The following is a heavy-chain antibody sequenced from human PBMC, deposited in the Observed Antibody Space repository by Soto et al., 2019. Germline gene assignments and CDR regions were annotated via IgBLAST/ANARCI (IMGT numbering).Heavy chain of an antibody. CDR1: GVSISSYF. V-gene: IGHV4-59*01. CDR2: TYHRGST. J-gene: IGHJ4*02. D-gene: IGHD3-16*02. Sequence: SETLSFTXSVSGVSISSYFWSWIRQPPGRGLEWIGYTYHRGSTNYSPSLKSRVAISLDTSENQFSLKVNSVTAADTAVYYCARIGGYHGPLDYWGQGTPVTVSS. CDR3: ARIGGYHGPLDY.